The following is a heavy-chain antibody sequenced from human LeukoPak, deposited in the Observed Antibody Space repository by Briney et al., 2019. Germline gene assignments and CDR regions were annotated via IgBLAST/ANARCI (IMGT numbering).Heavy chain of an antibody. Sequence: SETLSLTCTVSGGSISSYYWSWIRQSPEMGLEWTGSIYYSGATDYNPSLKSRVTISADTSNNQFSLRLRSVTAADTAVYYCAREITLTGYKFGLGFNYWGQGTLVTVSS. D-gene: IGHD5-12*01. J-gene: IGHJ4*02. CDR1: GGSISSYY. V-gene: IGHV4-59*01. CDR3: AREITLTGYKFGLGFNY. CDR2: IYYSGAT.